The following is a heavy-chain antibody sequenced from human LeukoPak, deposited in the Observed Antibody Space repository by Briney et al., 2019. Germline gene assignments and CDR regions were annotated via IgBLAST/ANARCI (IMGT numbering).Heavy chain of an antibody. D-gene: IGHD3-22*01. V-gene: IGHV5-51*01. CDR1: GYSFPSYW. CDR3: ARSYYYDSSGPVRY. J-gene: IGHJ4*02. CDR2: IYPGDSDT. Sequence: GESLKTSCKGSGYSFPSYWIGWVRQMPGKGLEWMGIIYPGDSDTRYSPSFQGQVTISADKSISTAYLQWSSLKASDTAMYYCARSYYYDSSGPVRYWGQGTLVTVSS.